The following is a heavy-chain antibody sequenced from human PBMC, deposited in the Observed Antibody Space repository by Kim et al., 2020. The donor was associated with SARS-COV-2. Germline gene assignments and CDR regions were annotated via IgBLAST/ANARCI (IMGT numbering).Heavy chain of an antibody. CDR2: IIPIFGTA. CDR3: ARDGVDTAMVTSYYYYGMDV. CDR1: GGTFSSYA. J-gene: IGHJ6*02. D-gene: IGHD5-18*01. Sequence: SVKVSCKASGGTFSSYAISWVRQAPGQGLEWMGGIIPIFGTANYAQKFQGRVTITADESTSTAYMELSSLRSEDTAVYYCARDGVDTAMVTSYYYYGMDVWGQGTTVTVSS. V-gene: IGHV1-69*13.